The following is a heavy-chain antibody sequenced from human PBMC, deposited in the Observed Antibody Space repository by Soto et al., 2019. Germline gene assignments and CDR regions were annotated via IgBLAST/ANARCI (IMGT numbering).Heavy chain of an antibody. D-gene: IGHD2-15*01. J-gene: IGHJ5*02. CDR1: GYTFTSYG. Sequence: ASVKVSCKASGYTFTSYGISWVRQAPGQGLEWMGWISAYNGNTNYAQKLQGRVTMTTDTPTSTAYMELRSLRSDDTAVYYCARAVSLVAATPSYNWFDPWGQGTLVTVSS. CDR3: ARAVSLVAATPSYNWFDP. CDR2: ISAYNGNT. V-gene: IGHV1-18*01.